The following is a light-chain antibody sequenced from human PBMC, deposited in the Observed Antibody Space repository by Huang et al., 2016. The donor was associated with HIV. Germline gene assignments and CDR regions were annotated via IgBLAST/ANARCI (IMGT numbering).Light chain of an antibody. J-gene: IGKJ1*01. CDR2: DAS. CDR3: QQYDNLPRT. CDR1: QDISNY. Sequence: DIQMTQSPSSLSASVGDRVTITCQASQDISNYLNLYQQKPGKAPKLLIYDASNLETGVPSRFSGSGSGTDFTVTISSLQPEDIATYYCQQYDNLPRTFGQGTKVEVK. V-gene: IGKV1-33*01.